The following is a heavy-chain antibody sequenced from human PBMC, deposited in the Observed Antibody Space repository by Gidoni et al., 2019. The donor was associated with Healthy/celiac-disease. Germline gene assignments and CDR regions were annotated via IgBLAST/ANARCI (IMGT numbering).Heavy chain of an antibody. J-gene: IGHJ5*02. D-gene: IGHD1-26*01. CDR2: IYYSGST. Sequence: GSISSSSYYWGWIRQPPGKGLEWIGSIYYSGSTYYNPSLKSRVTISVDTPKNQFSLKLSSVTAADTAVYYCARRVGATGWFDPWGQGTLVTVSS. V-gene: IGHV4-39*01. CDR3: ARRVGATGWFDP. CDR1: GSISSSSYY.